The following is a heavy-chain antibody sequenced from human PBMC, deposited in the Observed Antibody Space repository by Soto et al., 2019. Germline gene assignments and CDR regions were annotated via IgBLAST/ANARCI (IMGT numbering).Heavy chain of an antibody. CDR2: MNPNSGNT. D-gene: IGHD3-22*01. J-gene: IGHJ4*02. CDR1: GYTFTSYD. Sequence: RASVKVSCKASGYTFTSYDINWVRQATGQGLEWMGWMNPNSGNTGYAQKFQGRVTMTRNTSISTAYMELSSLRSEDTAVYYCAREGYYDSSGYKYPDYWGQGTLVTVS. V-gene: IGHV1-8*01. CDR3: AREGYYDSSGYKYPDY.